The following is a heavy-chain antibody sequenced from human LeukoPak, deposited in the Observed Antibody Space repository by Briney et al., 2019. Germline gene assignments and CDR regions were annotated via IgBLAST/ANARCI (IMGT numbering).Heavy chain of an antibody. J-gene: IGHJ3*02. CDR2: IYYSGST. CDR3: ATPYSGGYHGLDI. Sequence: SETLSLTCTVSGGSISSSTYYWGWIRQPPGKGLEWIGSIYYSGSTYYNPSLKSRVTISVDTSKHQFSLKLNSVTAADTAVYYCATPYSGGYHGLDIWGQGTMVTVSS. V-gene: IGHV4-39*01. CDR1: GGSISSSTYY. D-gene: IGHD1-26*01.